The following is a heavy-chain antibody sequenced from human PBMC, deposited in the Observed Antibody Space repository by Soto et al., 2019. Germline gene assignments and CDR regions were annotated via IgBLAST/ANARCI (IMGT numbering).Heavy chain of an antibody. D-gene: IGHD5-12*01. CDR1: GFSLSNARMG. CDR2: IFSNDEK. V-gene: IGHV2-26*01. Sequence: QVTLKESGPVLVKPTETLTQTCTVSGFSLSNARMGVSWIHQPPGKALEWLAHIFSNDEKSYSTSLKSRLTISKDTSKSQVVLPMTNMDPADTATYYCARNRLRYAFDIWGQGTMVTVSS. CDR3: ARNRLRYAFDI. J-gene: IGHJ3*02.